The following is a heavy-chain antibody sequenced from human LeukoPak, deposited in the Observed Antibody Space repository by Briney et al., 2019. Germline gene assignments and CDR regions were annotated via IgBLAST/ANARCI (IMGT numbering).Heavy chain of an antibody. V-gene: IGHV3-30-3*01. CDR2: ISYDGSNK. J-gene: IGHJ4*02. CDR1: GFTFSSYA. D-gene: IGHD6-13*01. CDR3: AKDQQGLPYYFDY. Sequence: GGSLRLSCAASGFTFSSYAMHWVRQAPGKGLEWVAVISYDGSNKYYADSVKGRFTISRDNSKNTLYLQMNSLRAEDTAVYYCAKDQQGLPYYFDYWGQGILVTVSS.